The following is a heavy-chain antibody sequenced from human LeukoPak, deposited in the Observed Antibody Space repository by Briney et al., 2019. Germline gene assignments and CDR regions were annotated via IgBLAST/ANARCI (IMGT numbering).Heavy chain of an antibody. J-gene: IGHJ6*03. D-gene: IGHD3-10*01. CDR3: ARADDTMVRGVIIYYMDV. V-gene: IGHV1-8*01. CDR1: GYAFTSYD. Sequence: GASVKVSCKASGYAFTSYDINWVRQATGQGLEWMGWMNPNSGNTGYAQKFQGRVTMTRNTSISTAYMELSGLRSEDTAVYYCARADDTMVRGVIIYYMDVWGKGTTVTVSS. CDR2: MNPNSGNT.